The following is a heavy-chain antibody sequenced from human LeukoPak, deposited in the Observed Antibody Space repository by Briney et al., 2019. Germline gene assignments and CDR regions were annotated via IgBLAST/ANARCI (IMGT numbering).Heavy chain of an antibody. D-gene: IGHD6-19*01. CDR1: GGSFSGYY. CDR3: ARERKHSSGWNIDLDH. V-gene: IGHV4-34*01. Sequence: SETLSLTCAVHGGSFSGYYWSWIRQPPGKGLEWIGEINHSGSTNYNPSLKSRVTISVDTSKNQFSLKLSSVTAADTAVYYCARERKHSSGWNIDLDHWGQGTLVTVSS. J-gene: IGHJ4*02. CDR2: INHSGST.